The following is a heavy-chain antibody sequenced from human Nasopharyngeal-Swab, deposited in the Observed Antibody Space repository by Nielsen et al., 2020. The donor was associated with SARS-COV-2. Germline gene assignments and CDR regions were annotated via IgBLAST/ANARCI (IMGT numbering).Heavy chain of an antibody. CDR2: ISSSSSYI. CDR3: ARDGAYSSGWRDY. D-gene: IGHD6-19*01. V-gene: IGHV3-21*01. Sequence: GESLKISCAASGFTFSSYSMNWVRQAPGKGLEWVSSISSSSSYIYYADSVKGRFTISGDNAKNSLYLQMNSLRAEDTAVYYCARDGAYSSGWRDYWGQGTLVTVSS. J-gene: IGHJ4*02. CDR1: GFTFSSYS.